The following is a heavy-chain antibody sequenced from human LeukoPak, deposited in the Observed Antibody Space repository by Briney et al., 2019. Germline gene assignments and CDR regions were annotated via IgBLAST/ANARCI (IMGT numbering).Heavy chain of an antibody. V-gene: IGHV1-2*02. Sequence: ASVKVSCKASGYTFTGYYKHWVRQAPGQGLEWMGWINPNSGGTNYAQKFQGRVTMTRDTSISTAYMELNRLRSGDTAVYYCARARLRAAAAWFDPWGQGTLVTVSS. CDR3: ARARLRAAAAWFDP. D-gene: IGHD6-13*01. CDR2: INPNSGGT. J-gene: IGHJ5*02. CDR1: GYTFTGYY.